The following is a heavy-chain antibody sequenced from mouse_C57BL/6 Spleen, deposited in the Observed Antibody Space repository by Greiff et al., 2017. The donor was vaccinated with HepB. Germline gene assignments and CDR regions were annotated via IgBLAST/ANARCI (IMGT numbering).Heavy chain of an antibody. CDR1: GYTFTSYS. J-gene: IGHJ1*03. D-gene: IGHD1-1*01. CDR2: IDPSDSET. CDR3: ARRPRYYGSSYWYFDV. Sequence: QVQLQQPGAELVRPGSSVKLSCKASGYTFTSYSMHWVKQRPIKGLEWIGNIDPSDSETHYNQKFKDQATLTVDKSSSTAYMQLSSLTSEDSAVYYCARRPRYYGSSYWYFDVWGTGTTVTVSS. V-gene: IGHV1-52*01.